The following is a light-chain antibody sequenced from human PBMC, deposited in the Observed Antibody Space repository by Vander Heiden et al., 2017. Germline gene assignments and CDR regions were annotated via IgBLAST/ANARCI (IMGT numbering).Light chain of an antibody. Sequence: QSALTQPASVSGSPGQSITISCTGSSSDIGGYNYVSWYQHHPGKAPKLMIHDDSDRPSGVSNRFSGSKSGNTASLTISGLQAEDEADYYCCSYTSSSTLYVFGTGTKVTVL. V-gene: IGLV2-14*03. J-gene: IGLJ1*01. CDR2: DDS. CDR3: CSYTSSSTLYV. CDR1: SSDIGGYNY.